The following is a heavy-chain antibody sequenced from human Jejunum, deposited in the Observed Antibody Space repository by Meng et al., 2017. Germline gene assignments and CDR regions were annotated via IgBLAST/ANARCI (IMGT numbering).Heavy chain of an antibody. CDR2: ISSFGSTI. CDR3: ARGLTEWSTKDAFDV. Sequence: GESLKISCAASGFTFSDYYMTWIRQAPGKGLEWIAYISSFGSTIYYADSVKGRFTISRTNAKNSVYLQMNSLRAEDTAVYFCARGLTEWSTKDAFDVWGQGTMVTVSS. D-gene: IGHD3-3*01. J-gene: IGHJ3*01. CDR1: GFTFSDYY. V-gene: IGHV3-11*01.